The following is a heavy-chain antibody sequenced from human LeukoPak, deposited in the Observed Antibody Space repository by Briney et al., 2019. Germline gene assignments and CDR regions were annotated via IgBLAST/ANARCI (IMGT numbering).Heavy chain of an antibody. Sequence: PGGSLRLSCAASGFTFSSYRMNWVRQAPGKGLEWVSSISSSSSHIYYADSVKGRFTISRDNAKNSLYLQMNSLRAEDTALYYCAKGTDGDYYSAPGAFDIWGQGTMVTVSS. CDR2: ISSSSSHI. D-gene: IGHD4-17*01. V-gene: IGHV3-21*04. J-gene: IGHJ3*02. CDR3: AKGTDGDYYSAPGAFDI. CDR1: GFTFSSYR.